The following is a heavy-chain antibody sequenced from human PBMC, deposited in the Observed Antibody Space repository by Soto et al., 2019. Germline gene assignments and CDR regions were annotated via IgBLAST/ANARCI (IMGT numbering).Heavy chain of an antibody. CDR3: ASYDSSCYYSPDAFDI. CDR1: GFTFSSYA. J-gene: IGHJ3*02. Sequence: QVQLVESGGGVVQPGRSLRLSCAASGFTFSSYAMHWVRQAPGKGLEWVAVISYDGSNKYYADSVKGRFTISRDNSKNTLYLQMNSLRAEDTAVYYCASYDSSCYYSPDAFDIWGQGTMVTVSS. CDR2: ISYDGSNK. D-gene: IGHD3-22*01. V-gene: IGHV3-30-3*01.